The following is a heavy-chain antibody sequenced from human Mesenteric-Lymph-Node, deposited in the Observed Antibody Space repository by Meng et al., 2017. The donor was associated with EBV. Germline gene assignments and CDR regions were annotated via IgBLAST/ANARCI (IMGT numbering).Heavy chain of an antibody. CDR3: ARGGDYGGNGPFDY. J-gene: IGHJ4*02. CDR2: ISSSSDSI. Sequence: QVQLVESGGGFVKPGGSLRLSCGASGFSFSDYYMSWIRQAPGKGLEWVSYISSSSDSIKYADSVKGRFTTSRDNAENSLYLQMNSLRAEDTAVYYCARGGDYGGNGPFDYWGQGTLVTVSS. V-gene: IGHV3-11*01. CDR1: GFSFSDYY. D-gene: IGHD4-23*01.